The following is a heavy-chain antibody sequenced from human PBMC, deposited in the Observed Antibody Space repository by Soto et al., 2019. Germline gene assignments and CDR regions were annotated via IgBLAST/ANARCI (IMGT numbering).Heavy chain of an antibody. J-gene: IGHJ6*02. CDR2: ISAYNGNT. CDR1: GYTFTSYG. CDR3: ARTRGVMYYNFWIGRPYYGMDV. D-gene: IGHD3-3*01. V-gene: IGHV1-18*04. Sequence: GASVKVSCKASGYTFTSYGISWVRQAPGQGLEWMGWISAYNGNTNYAQKLQGRVTMTTDTSTSTAYMELRSLRSDDTAVYYCARTRGVMYYNFWIGRPYYGMDVWGRGTTVTVSS.